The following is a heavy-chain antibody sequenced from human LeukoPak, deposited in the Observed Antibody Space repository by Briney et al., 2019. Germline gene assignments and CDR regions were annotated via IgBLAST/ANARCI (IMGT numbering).Heavy chain of an antibody. Sequence: SVKVSCKASGGTFISYAISWVRQAPGQGLEWMGRIIPILGIANYAQKFQGRVTITADKSTSTAYMELSSLRSEDTAVYYCARAGYYDILTGSPDWFDPWGQGTLVTVSS. D-gene: IGHD3-9*01. CDR1: GGTFISYA. J-gene: IGHJ5*02. CDR3: ARAGYYDILTGSPDWFDP. CDR2: IIPILGIA. V-gene: IGHV1-69*04.